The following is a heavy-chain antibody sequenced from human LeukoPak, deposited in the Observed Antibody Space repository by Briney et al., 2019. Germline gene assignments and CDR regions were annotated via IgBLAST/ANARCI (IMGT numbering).Heavy chain of an antibody. J-gene: IGHJ3*02. D-gene: IGHD6-13*01. Sequence: SETLSLTCTVSGGSISSSTYYWAWMRQPPGKGLEWIGSIYDSGSTYYIASLKSRVTISVDTSKNQFSLKLSSVSAADTAVYYCARGDSSWNAFDIWGQGTMLTVSS. CDR1: GGSISSSTYY. CDR2: IYDSGST. V-gene: IGHV4-39*01. CDR3: ARGDSSWNAFDI.